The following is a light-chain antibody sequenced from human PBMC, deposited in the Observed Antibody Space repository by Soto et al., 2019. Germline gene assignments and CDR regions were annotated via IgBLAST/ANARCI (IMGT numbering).Light chain of an antibody. CDR3: CSYVGCYTFYV. V-gene: IGLV2-11*01. CDR1: SGDVGNYNY. Sequence: QSALTQPRSVSGSPGQSVTISCTGTSGDVGNYNYVSWYQQHPGKAPKLMIYDFSNRASGVPDRFSGSKSGNTASLTISGLQAEDEADYYCCSYVGCYTFYVFGTGTKLTVL. J-gene: IGLJ1*01. CDR2: DFS.